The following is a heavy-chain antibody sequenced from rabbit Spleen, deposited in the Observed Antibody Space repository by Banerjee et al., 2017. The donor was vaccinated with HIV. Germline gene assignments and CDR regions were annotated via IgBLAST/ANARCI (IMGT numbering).Heavy chain of an antibody. CDR1: GFSLSNSY. D-gene: IGHD2-1*01. V-gene: IGHV1S7*01. Sequence: QLKETGGGLVQPGGSLTLTCTGSGFSLSNSYMSWVHQAPGKGLEWIGIIYPGKGNTEYASWVNRRFTISNDNAQNTVDLQMNSLTEADTATYFCARADDDYGNFKLWGPGTLVTVS. CDR3: ARADDDYGNFKL. J-gene: IGHJ4*01. CDR2: IYPGKGNT.